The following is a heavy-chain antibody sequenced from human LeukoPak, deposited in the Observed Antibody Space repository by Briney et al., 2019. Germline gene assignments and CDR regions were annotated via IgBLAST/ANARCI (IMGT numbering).Heavy chain of an antibody. J-gene: IGHJ4*02. CDR1: GFTFSSYW. V-gene: IGHV3-7*01. CDR2: IKQDGSEK. CDR3: ARDSEQIYCSSTSCYTGAFCY. D-gene: IGHD2-2*02. Sequence: PGGSLRLSCAASGFTFSSYWMSWVRQAPGKGLEWVANIKQDGSEKYYVDSVKGRFTISRDNAKNSLYLQMNSLRAEDTAVYYCARDSEQIYCSSTSCYTGAFCYWGQGTLVTVSS.